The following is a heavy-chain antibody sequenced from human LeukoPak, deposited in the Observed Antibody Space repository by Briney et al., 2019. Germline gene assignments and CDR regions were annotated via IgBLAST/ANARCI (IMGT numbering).Heavy chain of an antibody. V-gene: IGHV3-33*01. D-gene: IGHD6-6*01. CDR2: IWYDGSNK. Sequence: GGSQRLSCAASGFTFSSYGMHWVRQAPGKGLEWVAVIWYDGSNKYYADSVEGRFTISRDNSKNTLYLQMNSLRAEDTAVYYCARGGGAARRDYYYYGMDVWGQGTTVTVSS. CDR1: GFTFSSYG. J-gene: IGHJ6*02. CDR3: ARGGGAARRDYYYYGMDV.